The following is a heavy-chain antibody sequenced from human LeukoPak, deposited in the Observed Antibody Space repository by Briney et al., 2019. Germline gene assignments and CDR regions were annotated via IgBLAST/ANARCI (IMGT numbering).Heavy chain of an antibody. CDR1: GFTVSSNY. CDR2: IYRGGST. J-gene: IGHJ4*02. Sequence: GESLRLSCAASGFTVSSNYMSWVRQAPGKGLEWVSVIYRGGSTYYADSVKGRFTISSDNSKNTLYLQMNSLRAEDTAVYYCARIRGGWYIDYWGQGTLVTVSS. D-gene: IGHD3-10*01. CDR3: ARIRGGWYIDY. V-gene: IGHV3-53*01.